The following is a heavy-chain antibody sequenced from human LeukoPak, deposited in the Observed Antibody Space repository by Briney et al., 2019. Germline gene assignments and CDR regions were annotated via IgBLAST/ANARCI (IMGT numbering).Heavy chain of an antibody. D-gene: IGHD1-1*01. J-gene: IGHJ5*01. Sequence: SETLSLTCTVSRGSISSYYWSWIRQPPGKGLEWIGYIYYSGGTNYKPSLRSRVTISIDTSNNRFSLKLKSVTAADTAVFYCARVTTGSTTLDSWGQGILVTVSS. CDR1: RGSISSYY. CDR3: ARVTTGSTTLDS. V-gene: IGHV4-59*08. CDR2: IYYSGGT.